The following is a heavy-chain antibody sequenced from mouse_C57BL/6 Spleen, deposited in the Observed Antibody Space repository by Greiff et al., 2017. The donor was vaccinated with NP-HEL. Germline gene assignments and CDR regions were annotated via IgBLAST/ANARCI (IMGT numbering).Heavy chain of an antibody. CDR2: INPNNGGT. V-gene: IGHV1-26*01. J-gene: IGHJ2*01. CDR1: GYTFTDYY. CDR3: ARSPMGNPDS. D-gene: IGHD1-1*02. Sequence: EVQLQQSGPELVKPGASVKISCKASGYTFTDYYMNWVKQSHGKSLEWIGDINPNNGGTSYNQKFKGKATLTVDKSSSPAYMELRSLTYENSAVYYSARSPMGNPDSRGQGTTLTVSS.